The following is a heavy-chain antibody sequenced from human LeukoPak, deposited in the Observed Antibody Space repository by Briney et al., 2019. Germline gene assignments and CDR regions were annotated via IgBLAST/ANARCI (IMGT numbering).Heavy chain of an antibody. CDR1: GFTFSSYG. D-gene: IGHD6-13*01. V-gene: IGHV3-30*18. CDR2: ISFDGSNK. CDR3: TKVRSGSSSWALRVFDY. Sequence: GGSLRLSCAASGFTFSSYGMHWVRQAPGKGLEWVAVISFDGSNKYYVDSVKGRFTISRDNSKSTLYLQMNSLRVEDTAVYYCTKVRSGSSSWALRVFDYWGQGALVTVSS. J-gene: IGHJ4*02.